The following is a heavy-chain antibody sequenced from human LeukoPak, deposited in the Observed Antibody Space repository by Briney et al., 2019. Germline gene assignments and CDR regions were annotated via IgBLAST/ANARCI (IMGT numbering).Heavy chain of an antibody. CDR3: ASVSSGYSGDAFDI. CDR2: ISSSSSYI. D-gene: IGHD3-22*01. Sequence: GGSLRLSCAASGFTFSSYSMNWVRQAPGKGLEWVSSISSSSSYIYYADSVKGRFTISRDNAKNSLYLQMNSLRAEDTAVYYCASVSSGYSGDAFDIWGQGTMVTVSS. V-gene: IGHV3-21*01. CDR1: GFTFSSYS. J-gene: IGHJ3*02.